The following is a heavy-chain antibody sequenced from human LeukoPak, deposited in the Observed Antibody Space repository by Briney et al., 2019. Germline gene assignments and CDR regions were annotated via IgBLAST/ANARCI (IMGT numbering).Heavy chain of an antibody. V-gene: IGHV3-53*01. Sequence: GGSLRLSCVASGFTVSSNYMSWVRQAPGKGLEWVSVIYSGGSTYYADSVKGRFTISRDNSKNTLYLQMNSLRAEDTAVYYCARAKNYPPYYFDYWGQGTLVTVSS. D-gene: IGHD1-7*01. CDR2: IYSGGST. CDR3: ARAKNYPPYYFDY. CDR1: GFTVSSNY. J-gene: IGHJ4*02.